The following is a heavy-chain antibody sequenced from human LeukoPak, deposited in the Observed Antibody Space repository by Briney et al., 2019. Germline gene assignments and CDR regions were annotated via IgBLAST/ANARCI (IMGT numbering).Heavy chain of an antibody. V-gene: IGHV1-2*02. Sequence: PSVKVSCKASGYTFTGYYMHWVRQAPGQGLEWMGWINPNSGGTNYAQKFQGRVTMTRDTSISTAYMELSRLRSDDTAVYYCARVMLWFGESSNDAFDIWGQGTMVTVSS. CDR1: GYTFTGYY. CDR2: INPNSGGT. D-gene: IGHD3-10*01. J-gene: IGHJ3*02. CDR3: ARVMLWFGESSNDAFDI.